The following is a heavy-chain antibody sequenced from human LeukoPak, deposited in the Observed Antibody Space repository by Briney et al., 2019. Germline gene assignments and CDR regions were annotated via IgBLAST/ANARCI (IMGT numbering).Heavy chain of an antibody. Sequence: GGPLRLSCAASGFSFSTYAMSWVRQAPGKGLEWVSAISAGGATIYYADSVKGRFTVSRDNSKNTLYLHMNSLRAEDTAIYYCAKDSGGTYFYYYYYMDVWGKGTTVTVSS. V-gene: IGHV3-23*01. D-gene: IGHD1-26*01. CDR2: ISAGGATI. CDR3: AKDSGGTYFYYYYYMDV. CDR1: GFSFSTYA. J-gene: IGHJ6*03.